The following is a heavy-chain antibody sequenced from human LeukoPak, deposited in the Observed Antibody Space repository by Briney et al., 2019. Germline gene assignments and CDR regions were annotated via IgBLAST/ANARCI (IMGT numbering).Heavy chain of an antibody. V-gene: IGHV4-39*07. J-gene: IGHJ4*02. Sequence: SETLSLTCTVSGGSISSSSYYWGWIRQPPGKGLEWIGSIYYSGSTYYNPSLKSRVTISVDTSKNQFSLKLSSVTAADTAVYYCARDGGGYYYDSSGYYYGWGQGTLVTVSS. CDR1: GGSISSSSYY. CDR3: ARDGGGYYYDSSGYYYG. CDR2: IYYSGST. D-gene: IGHD3-22*01.